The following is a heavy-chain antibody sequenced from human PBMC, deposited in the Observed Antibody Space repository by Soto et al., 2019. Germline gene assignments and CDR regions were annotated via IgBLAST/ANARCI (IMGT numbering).Heavy chain of an antibody. CDR3: AKGPYSSSGHNGFEP. Sequence: SGWSLRLSCAASGFTFSSHAMSLVRQAPGKGLEWVSAISGSGGSTYYADSVKGRFTISRDNSKNTLYLQMNSLRAEDTAVYYCAKGPYSSSGHNGFEPRGQGTLVTVSS. V-gene: IGHV3-23*01. J-gene: IGHJ5*02. CDR2: ISGSGGST. D-gene: IGHD6-13*01. CDR1: GFTFSSHA.